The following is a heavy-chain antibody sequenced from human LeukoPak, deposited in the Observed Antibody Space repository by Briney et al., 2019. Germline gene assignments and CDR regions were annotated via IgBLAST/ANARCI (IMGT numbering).Heavy chain of an antibody. CDR1: GFTFSSYA. J-gene: IGHJ3*02. D-gene: IGHD3-3*01. CDR3: AKDRDFWSGYDAFDI. CDR2: ISGSGGST. Sequence: PGGSLRLSCAASGFTFSSYAMTWVRQAPGKGLEWVSAISGSGGSTYYADSAKGRFAISRDNSKNTLYLQMNSLRAEDTAVYYCAKDRDFWSGYDAFDIWGQGTMVTVSS. V-gene: IGHV3-23*01.